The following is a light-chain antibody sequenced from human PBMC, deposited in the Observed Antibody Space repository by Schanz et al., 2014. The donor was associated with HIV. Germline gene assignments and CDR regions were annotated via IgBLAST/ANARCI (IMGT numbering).Light chain of an antibody. CDR1: QSVSSSY. CDR3: QYFGNSGGT. CDR2: DAS. Sequence: EIVLTQSPGTLSLSPGGRATLSCGASQSVSSSYLAWYQHKPGQAPRLLMYDASNRATGIPARFSGSGSGTDFTLTISSLEPEDFAVYYCQYFGNSGGTFGGGTKVEIK. V-gene: IGKV3-20*01. J-gene: IGKJ4*01.